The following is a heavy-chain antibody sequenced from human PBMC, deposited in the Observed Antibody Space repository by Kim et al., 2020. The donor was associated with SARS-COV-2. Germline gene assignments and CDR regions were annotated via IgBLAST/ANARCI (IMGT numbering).Heavy chain of an antibody. V-gene: IGHV3-48*03. CDR2: ISTSGSTV. Sequence: GGSLRLSCVASGFSFSNYEMSWVRQAPGKGLEWISYISTSGSTVYFADSVEGRFTISRDNTKNSLSLQMISLRPEDTAVYYCARVVRFMEWQSKGEYWYFDLWGRGTLVTVSS. J-gene: IGHJ2*01. D-gene: IGHD3-3*01. CDR3: ARVVRFMEWQSKGEYWYFDL. CDR1: GFSFSNYE.